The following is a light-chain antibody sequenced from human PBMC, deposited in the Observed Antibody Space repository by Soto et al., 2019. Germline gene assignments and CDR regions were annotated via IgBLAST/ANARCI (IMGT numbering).Light chain of an antibody. CDR2: EVS. J-gene: IGLJ1*01. CDR3: NSYTGSSTYV. CDR1: SSDVGSYNR. V-gene: IGLV2-18*02. Sequence: QSALTQPPSVSGSPGQSVAISCTGTSSDVGSYNRVSWYQQPPGAAPKLMIYEVSNRPSGVPDRFSGSKSGNTASLTISGLQAEDEADYYCNSYTGSSTYVFGTGNKVIVL.